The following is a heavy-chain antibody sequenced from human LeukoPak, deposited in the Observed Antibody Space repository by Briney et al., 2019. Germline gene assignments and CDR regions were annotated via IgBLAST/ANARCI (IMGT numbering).Heavy chain of an antibody. V-gene: IGHV4-34*01. D-gene: IGHD1-14*01. J-gene: IGHJ6*02. CDR3: ARGTASDPYYYYGMDV. Sequence: SETLSLTCAVYGGSFSGYYWSWIRQPPGKGLEWIGEINHSGSTNYNPSLKSRVTISVDTSKNQFPLKLSSVTAADTAVYYCARGTASDPYYYYGMDVWGQGTTVTVSS. CDR2: INHSGST. CDR1: GGSFSGYY.